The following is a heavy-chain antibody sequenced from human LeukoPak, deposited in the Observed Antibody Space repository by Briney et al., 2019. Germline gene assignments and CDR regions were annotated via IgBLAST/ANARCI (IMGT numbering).Heavy chain of an antibody. CDR2: INTNTGNP. V-gene: IGHV7-4-1*02. Sequence: ASVKVSCKASGYTFTSRAINWVRQAPGQGLEWKGWINTNTGNPTYAQGFTGRFVFSLDTSVSTAYLQISSLKAEDTATYYCARGGYPYLSTWYSDYWGQGTLVTVSS. CDR1: GYTFTSRA. D-gene: IGHD2-15*01. CDR3: ARGGYPYLSTWYSDY. J-gene: IGHJ4*02.